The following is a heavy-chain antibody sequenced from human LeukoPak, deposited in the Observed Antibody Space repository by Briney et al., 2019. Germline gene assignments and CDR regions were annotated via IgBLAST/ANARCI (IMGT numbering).Heavy chain of an antibody. CDR3: ATLVFDSSGYSHLEY. J-gene: IGHJ4*02. D-gene: IGHD3-9*01. CDR1: GFTFSSYA. V-gene: IGHV3-23*01. CDR2: ISGSADNT. Sequence: PGGSLRLSCAASGFTFSSYAMSWVRQAPGRGLEWLSAISGSADNTYYADSVKGLFTISRDNSKNTLYLQMNSLRAEDTAVYYCATLVFDSSGYSHLEYWGPGTLVTVSS.